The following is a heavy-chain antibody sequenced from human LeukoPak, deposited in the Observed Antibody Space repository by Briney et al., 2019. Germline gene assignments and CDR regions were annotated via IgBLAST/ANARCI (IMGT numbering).Heavy chain of an antibody. Sequence: SETLSLTCTVSGGSISSSNYYWGWIRQPPGKGREWIGSIYYSGSTYYNPSLKSRVTISVDTSKNQFSLKLSSVTAADTAVYYCARDTIAALFFDYWGQGTLVTVSS. D-gene: IGHD6-6*01. J-gene: IGHJ4*02. CDR2: IYYSGST. V-gene: IGHV4-39*07. CDR1: GGSISSSNYY. CDR3: ARDTIAALFFDY.